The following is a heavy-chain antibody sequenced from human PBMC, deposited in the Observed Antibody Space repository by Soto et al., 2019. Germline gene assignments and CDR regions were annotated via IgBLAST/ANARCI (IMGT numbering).Heavy chain of an antibody. Sequence: PGGSLRLSCAASGFTFSSYGMHWVRQAPGKGLEWVAVISYDGSNKYYADSVKGRFTISRDNSKNTLYLQMNSLRAEDTAVYYCAKGGSPVSEFNWFDPWGQGTLVTVSS. V-gene: IGHV3-30*18. J-gene: IGHJ5*02. CDR2: ISYDGSNK. D-gene: IGHD4-4*01. CDR1: GFTFSSYG. CDR3: AKGGSPVSEFNWFDP.